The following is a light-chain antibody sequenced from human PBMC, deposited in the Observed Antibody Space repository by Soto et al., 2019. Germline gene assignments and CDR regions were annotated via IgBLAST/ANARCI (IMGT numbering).Light chain of an antibody. CDR2: GAS. Sequence: DIQMTQSPSTLSASVGDRVTITCRASQSISTWLAWYQQKPGKAPKLLIYGASSLQSGVPSRFSGSGSGTEFTLTISSLQPEDFATYYRQQYNSPLVTFGPGTKVDIK. J-gene: IGKJ3*01. V-gene: IGKV1-5*01. CDR3: QQYNSPLVT. CDR1: QSISTW.